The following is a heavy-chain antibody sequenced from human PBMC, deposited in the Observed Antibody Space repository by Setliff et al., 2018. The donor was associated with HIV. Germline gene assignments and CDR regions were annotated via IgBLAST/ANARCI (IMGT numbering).Heavy chain of an antibody. CDR2: IYHSGST. Sequence: PSETLSLTCAVSGYSLSSDYYWGWIRQPPGKGLEWIASIYHSGSTYYKPSLKSRLTISVDTSKNQFSLSLNSVTAADTAVYFCARGGAVSADFDSWGQGTLVTVSS. D-gene: IGHD3-16*01. CDR3: ARGGAVSADFDS. V-gene: IGHV4-38-2*01. J-gene: IGHJ5*01. CDR1: GYSLSSDYY.